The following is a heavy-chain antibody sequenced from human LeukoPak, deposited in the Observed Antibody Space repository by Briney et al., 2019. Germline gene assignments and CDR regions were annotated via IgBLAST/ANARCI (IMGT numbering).Heavy chain of an antibody. CDR2: IIPIFGTA. V-gene: IGHV1-69*13. Sequence: ASVKVPCKASGGTFSSYAISWVRQAPGQGLEWMGGIIPIFGTANYAQKFQGRVTITADESTSTAYMELSSLRSEGTAVYYCARVVRFGELYYFDYWGQGTLVTVSS. CDR1: GGTFSSYA. CDR3: ARVVRFGELYYFDY. J-gene: IGHJ4*02. D-gene: IGHD3-10*01.